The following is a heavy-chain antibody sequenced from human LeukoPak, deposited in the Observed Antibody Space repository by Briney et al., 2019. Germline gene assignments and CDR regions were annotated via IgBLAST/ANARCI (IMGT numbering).Heavy chain of an antibody. J-gene: IGHJ5*02. CDR2: IIPIFGTA. CDR1: GGTFSSYA. D-gene: IGHD3-10*01. V-gene: IGHV1-69*05. Sequence: SVKVSCKASGGTFSSYAISWVRQAPGQGLEWMGGIIPIFGTANYAQKFQGRVTITTDESTSTAYMELSSLRSEDTAVYYCARELWFREFNWFDPWGQGTLVTVSS. CDR3: ARELWFREFNWFDP.